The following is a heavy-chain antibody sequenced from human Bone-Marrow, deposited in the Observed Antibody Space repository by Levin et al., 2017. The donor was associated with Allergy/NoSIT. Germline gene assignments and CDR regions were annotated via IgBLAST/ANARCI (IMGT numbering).Heavy chain of an antibody. J-gene: IGHJ4*02. CDR3: ARDGGIAAAGTEYYFDY. V-gene: IGHV3-30-3*01. CDR2: ISYDGSNK. CDR1: GFTFSSYA. D-gene: IGHD6-13*01. Sequence: GESLKISCAASGFTFSSYAMHWVRQAPGKGLEWVAVISYDGSNKYYADSVKGRFTISRDNSKNTLYLQMNSLRAEDTAVYYCARDGGIAAAGTEYYFDYWGQGTLVTVSS.